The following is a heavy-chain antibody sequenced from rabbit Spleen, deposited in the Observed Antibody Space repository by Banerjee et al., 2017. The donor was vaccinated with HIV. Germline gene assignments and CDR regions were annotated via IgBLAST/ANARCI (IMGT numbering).Heavy chain of an antibody. CDR2: IGTGSGST. Sequence: QQLEESGGGLVKPGTSLTLTCKASGFSFSSGGYISWVRQAPGKGLEWIGCIGTGSGSTYYASWAKGRFTISKTSSTTVTLQMTSLTAADTATYFCASAYLRETRRYFDLWGQGTLVTVS. V-gene: IGHV1S40*01. CDR1: GFSFSSGGY. J-gene: IGHJ4*01. CDR3: ASAYLRETRRYFDL. D-gene: IGHD6-1*01.